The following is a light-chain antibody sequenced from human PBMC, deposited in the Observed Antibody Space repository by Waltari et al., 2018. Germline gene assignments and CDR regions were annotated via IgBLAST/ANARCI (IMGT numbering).Light chain of an antibody. Sequence: QSALTQPASVSGSPGLSITISCTGTNSDIGFYYSVSWYRQYPAKAPKLIIYHVSERPSGVSSRFSASKSGNTASLTISGLQADNEADYYCNSYTGSNSWVFGGGTKVTVL. CDR3: NSYTGSNSWV. V-gene: IGLV2-14*01. J-gene: IGLJ3*02. CDR2: HVS. CDR1: NSDIGFYYS.